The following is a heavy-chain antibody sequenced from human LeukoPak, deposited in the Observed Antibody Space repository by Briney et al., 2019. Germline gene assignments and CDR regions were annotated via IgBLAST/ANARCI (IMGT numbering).Heavy chain of an antibody. CDR3: ARGHTPGYYYYMDV. CDR1: GYTFTSYD. CDR2: MNPNSGNT. J-gene: IGHJ6*03. Sequence: ASVKVSCKASGYTFTSYDITWVRQATGQGLEWMGWMNPNSGNTGYEQKFQGRVTMTRNTSISTAYMELSSLRSEDTAVYYCARGHTPGYYYYMDVWGKGTTVTISS. V-gene: IGHV1-8*01. D-gene: IGHD1-1*01.